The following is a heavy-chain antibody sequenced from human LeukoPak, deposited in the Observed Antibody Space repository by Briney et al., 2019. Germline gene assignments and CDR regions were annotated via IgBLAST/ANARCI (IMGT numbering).Heavy chain of an antibody. Sequence: ASVKVSCKASGYTFTSYYMHWVRQAPGQGLEWMGRINPNSGGTNYAQKFQGRVTITRDTSISTAYMELSRLRSDDTAVYYCARGRRVGATGRGDFDIWGQGTMVTVSS. CDR2: INPNSGGT. V-gene: IGHV1-2*06. CDR1: GYTFTSYY. J-gene: IGHJ3*02. D-gene: IGHD1-26*01. CDR3: ARGRRVGATGRGDFDI.